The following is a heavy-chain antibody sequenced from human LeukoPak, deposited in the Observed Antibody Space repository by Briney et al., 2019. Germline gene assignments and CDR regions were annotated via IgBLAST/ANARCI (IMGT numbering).Heavy chain of an antibody. D-gene: IGHD3-22*01. CDR2: IYPGDSDT. CDR1: GYSFTSYW. J-gene: IGHJ4*02. CDR3: ARGGDYYDSSGYYPRDY. Sequence: GESLKISCKGSGYSFTSYWIGWVRQMPGKGLEWMGIIYPGDSDTRYSPSSQGQVTISADKSISTAYLQWSSLKASDTAMYYCARGGDYYDSSGYYPRDYWGQGTLVTVSS. V-gene: IGHV5-51*01.